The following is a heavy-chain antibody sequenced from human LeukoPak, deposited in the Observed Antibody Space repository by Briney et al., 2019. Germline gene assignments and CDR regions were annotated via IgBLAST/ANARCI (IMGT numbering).Heavy chain of an antibody. CDR3: ARPGPLGYCSGGSCYSGAFDI. CDR2: IYPGDSDT. J-gene: IGHJ3*02. D-gene: IGHD2-15*01. CDR1: GYSFTSYW. V-gene: IGHV5-51*01. Sequence: GESLKISCKGSGYSFTSYWIGWVRQMPGKGLEWMGIIYPGDSDTRYSPSFQGQVTISADKSISTAYLQWSSLKAPDTAMYYCARPGPLGYCSGGSCYSGAFDIWGQGTMVTVSS.